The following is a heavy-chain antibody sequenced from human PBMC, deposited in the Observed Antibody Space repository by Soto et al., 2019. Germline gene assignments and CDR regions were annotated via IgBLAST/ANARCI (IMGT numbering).Heavy chain of an antibody. CDR1: GYTFTSYG. J-gene: IGHJ5*02. Sequence: GASVKVSCKASGYTFTSYGISWVRQAPGQGLEWMGWISAYNGNTNYAQKLQGRVTMTTDTSTSTAYMELRSLRSDDTAVYYCARVIAAAGVWWFDPWGQGTLVTVSS. CDR2: ISAYNGNT. D-gene: IGHD6-13*01. CDR3: ARVIAAAGVWWFDP. V-gene: IGHV1-18*01.